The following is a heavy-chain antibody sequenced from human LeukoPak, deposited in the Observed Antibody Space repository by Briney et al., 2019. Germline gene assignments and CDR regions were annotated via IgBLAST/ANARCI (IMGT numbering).Heavy chain of an antibody. CDR1: GYTFTSFG. J-gene: IGHJ1*01. CDR2: ISPYNGNT. D-gene: IGHD3-3*01. CDR3: ARGVVNSRNEYFQH. Sequence: ASVKVSCKASGYTFTSFGLSWVRQAPGQGLEWMGWISPYNGNTNYAQKLQGRVTMTTDTSTSTAYMELNSLRSEDTAVYYCARGVVNSRNEYFQHWGQGTLVTVSS. V-gene: IGHV1-18*01.